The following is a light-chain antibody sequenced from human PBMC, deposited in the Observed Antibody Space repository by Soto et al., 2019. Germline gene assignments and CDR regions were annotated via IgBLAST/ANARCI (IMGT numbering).Light chain of an antibody. CDR1: SSNIGHNS. CDR2: SSN. CDR3: AAWDDSLNGVV. V-gene: IGLV1-44*01. J-gene: IGLJ3*02. Sequence: QAVVTQPASASGTPGQRSTISCSGSSSNIGHNSVNWYQQLPGTAPKLLIYSSNQRPSGVPDRFSGSKSGTSASLAIGGLQSGDEANYYCAAWDDSLNGVVFGGGTKLTVL.